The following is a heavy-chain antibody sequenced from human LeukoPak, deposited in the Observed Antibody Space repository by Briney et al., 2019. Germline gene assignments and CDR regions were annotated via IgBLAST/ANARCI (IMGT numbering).Heavy chain of an antibody. CDR1: GGSISSYY. CDR2: IYDSGST. V-gene: IGHV4-59*01. D-gene: IGHD3-22*01. Sequence: SETLSLTCTVSGGSISSYYWSWIRQPPGKGLEWIGYIYDSGSTNYNPSLKSRVTISVDTSKNQFSLKLSSVTAADTAVYYCARDDSSGYGGFDYWGQGTLVTVSS. CDR3: ARDDSSGYGGFDY. J-gene: IGHJ4*02.